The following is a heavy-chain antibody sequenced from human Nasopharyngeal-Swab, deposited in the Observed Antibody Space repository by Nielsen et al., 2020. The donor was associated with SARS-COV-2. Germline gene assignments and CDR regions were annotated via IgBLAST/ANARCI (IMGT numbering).Heavy chain of an antibody. J-gene: IGHJ5*02. D-gene: IGHD4-17*01. Sequence: WIRQPPGKGLEWIGSIYHSGSTYYNPSLKSRVTISVDTSKNQFSLKLSSMTAADTAVYYCARDDYGDYGGWFDPWGQGTLVTVSS. V-gene: IGHV4-38-2*02. CDR2: IYHSGST. CDR3: ARDDYGDYGGWFDP.